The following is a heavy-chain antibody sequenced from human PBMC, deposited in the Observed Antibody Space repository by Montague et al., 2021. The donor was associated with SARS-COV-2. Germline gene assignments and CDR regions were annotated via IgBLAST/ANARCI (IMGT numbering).Heavy chain of an antibody. CDR1: GGSISSYY. J-gene: IGHJ5*02. CDR2: IYYSGST. Sequence: SETLSLTCTVSGGSISSYYWSWIRQPPGKGLEWIGYIYYSGSTNYNPSRKSRVTISVDTSKNQFSLKLSSVTAADTAVYYCAREDYSNAWFDPWGQGTLVTVAS. CDR3: AREDYSNAWFDP. V-gene: IGHV4-59*01. D-gene: IGHD4-11*01.